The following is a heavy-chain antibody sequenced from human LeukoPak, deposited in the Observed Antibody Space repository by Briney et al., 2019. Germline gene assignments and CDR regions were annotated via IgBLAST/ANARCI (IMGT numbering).Heavy chain of an antibody. CDR1: GFTFSSYS. V-gene: IGHV3-21*01. Sequence: GGSLRLSCAASGFTFSSYSMNWVRQAPGKGLGWVSSITSSSSYIYYADSVKGRFTISRDNAKNSLYLQMNSLRAEDTAVYYCARVAPDWYFDLWGRGTLVTVSS. CDR3: ARVAPDWYFDL. J-gene: IGHJ2*01. CDR2: ITSSSSYI.